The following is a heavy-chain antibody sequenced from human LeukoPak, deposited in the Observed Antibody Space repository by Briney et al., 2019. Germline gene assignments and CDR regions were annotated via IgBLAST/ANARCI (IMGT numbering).Heavy chain of an antibody. Sequence: PSETLSLTCTVSGGSMNTYYWSWIRQPPGKRLEWIGSIYYTGITTYNLSLQSRVTVSVDTSKNQFSLRLTSVTAADTAVYYCAGSPEYCSGGNCYRFDHWGQGTLVTVSS. J-gene: IGHJ4*02. V-gene: IGHV4-59*08. CDR2: IYYTGIT. D-gene: IGHD2-15*01. CDR1: GGSMNTYY. CDR3: AGSPEYCSGGNCYRFDH.